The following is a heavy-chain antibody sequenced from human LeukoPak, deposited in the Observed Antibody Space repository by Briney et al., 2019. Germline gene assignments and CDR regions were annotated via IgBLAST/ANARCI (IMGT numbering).Heavy chain of an antibody. V-gene: IGHV3-23*01. CDR2: ISGSAVIT. Sequence: GGTLRLSCAASGFTFSTYGMTWVRQAPGKGLEWVSAISGSAVITFYADSVKGRFTISRDNSKNTLYLQMNSLRAEDTALYYCAKSRLSGINDAFDIWGQGTMVTVSS. D-gene: IGHD3-3*01. CDR3: AKSRLSGINDAFDI. CDR1: GFTFSTYG. J-gene: IGHJ3*02.